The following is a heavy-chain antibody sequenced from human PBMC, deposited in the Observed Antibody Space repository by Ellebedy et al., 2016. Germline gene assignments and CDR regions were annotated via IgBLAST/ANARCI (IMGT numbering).Heavy chain of an antibody. CDR1: GFTFSSYA. V-gene: IGHV3-23*01. J-gene: IGHJ4*02. CDR2: ISGSGGST. D-gene: IGHD3-3*01. CDR3: AKDGPRFLEWTYYFDY. Sequence: GGSLRLSCAASGFTFSSYAMSWVRQAPGKGLEWVSAISGSGGSTYYADSVKGRFTISRDNSKNTLYLQMNSLRAEDTAVYYCAKDGPRFLEWTYYFDYWGQGTLVTVSS.